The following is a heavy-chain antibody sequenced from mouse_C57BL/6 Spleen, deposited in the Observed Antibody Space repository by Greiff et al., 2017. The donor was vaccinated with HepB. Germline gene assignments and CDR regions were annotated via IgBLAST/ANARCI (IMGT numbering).Heavy chain of an antibody. CDR3: AREGNWPYYFDY. CDR2: INPNNGGT. CDR1: GYTFTDYN. J-gene: IGHJ2*01. V-gene: IGHV1-22*01. Sequence: EVQLQQSGPELVKPGASVKMSCKASGYTFTDYNMHWVKQSHGKSLEWIGYINPNNGGTSYNQKFKGKATLTVNKSSSTAYMELRSLTSEDSAVYYCAREGNWPYYFDYWGQGTTLTVSS. D-gene: IGHD2-1*01.